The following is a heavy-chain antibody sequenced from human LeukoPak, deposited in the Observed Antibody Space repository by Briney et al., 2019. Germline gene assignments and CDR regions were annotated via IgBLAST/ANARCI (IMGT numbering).Heavy chain of an antibody. Sequence: GASVKVSCKASGYTFTSYDINWVRQATGQGLEWMGWMNPNSGNTGYAQKFQGRVTMTRNTSISTAYMELSSLRSEDTAAYYGARGDYYYYYMDVWGKGTTVTVSS. V-gene: IGHV1-8*01. CDR1: GYTFTSYD. J-gene: IGHJ6*03. CDR2: MNPNSGNT. CDR3: ARGDYYYYYMDV.